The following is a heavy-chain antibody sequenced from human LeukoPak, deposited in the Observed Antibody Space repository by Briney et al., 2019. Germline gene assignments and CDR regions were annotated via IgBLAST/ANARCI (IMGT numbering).Heavy chain of an antibody. Sequence: GGSLRLSCAASGFTFSSYWMHWVRQAPGKGLVWVSRINSDGYSTSYADSVKGRFTISRDNAKNTLYLQMNSLRAEDTAVYYCASPYSVSYYGFDYWGQGTLVTVSS. CDR1: GFTFSSYW. CDR2: INSDGYST. J-gene: IGHJ4*02. D-gene: IGHD1-26*01. CDR3: ASPYSVSYYGFDY. V-gene: IGHV3-74*01.